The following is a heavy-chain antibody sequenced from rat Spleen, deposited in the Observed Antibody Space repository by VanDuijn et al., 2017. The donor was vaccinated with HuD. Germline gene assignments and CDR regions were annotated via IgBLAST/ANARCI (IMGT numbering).Heavy chain of an antibody. CDR3: TRNRGTTDPYWYFDF. D-gene: IGHD1-6*01. V-gene: IGHV2S13*01. CDR1: GFSLTSYH. CDR2: IWSGGNT. Sequence: QVQLKESGPGLMQPSQTLSLTCIVSGFSLTSYHVHLVRQSPGKGLEWIAVIWSGGNTDYNSALKTQLSISRDTFKSQVFLKVKSLKTEDTGIYYCTRNRGTTDPYWYFDFWGPGTMVTVSS. J-gene: IGHJ1*01.